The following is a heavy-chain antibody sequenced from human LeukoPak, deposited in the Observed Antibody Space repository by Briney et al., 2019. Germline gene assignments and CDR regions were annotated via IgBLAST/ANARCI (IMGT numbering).Heavy chain of an antibody. CDR1: GFTFSSYS. Sequence: GGSLRLSCAASGFTFSSYSMNWVRQAPGKGLEWVSYISSSSSTIYYADSVKGRFTISRDNAKNSLYLQMNSLRAEDTAVYYCARDSVVRGVIIMWYWGQGTLVTVSS. CDR2: ISSSSSTI. D-gene: IGHD3-10*01. V-gene: IGHV3-48*01. J-gene: IGHJ4*02. CDR3: ARDSVVRGVIIMWY.